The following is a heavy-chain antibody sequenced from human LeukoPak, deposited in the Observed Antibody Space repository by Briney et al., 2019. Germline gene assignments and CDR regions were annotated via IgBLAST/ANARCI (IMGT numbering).Heavy chain of an antibody. CDR2: ISGSCAST. Sequence: GGTLRLSCAASGFTFSTYGMSWVRQAPGKGLEWVSIISGSCASTYYADSVKGRFTISRDNSKKTLYLQMNSLRAEDTALYYCAKGLGGGSYYSSSYYFDYWGQGTLVTVSS. D-gene: IGHD1-26*01. J-gene: IGHJ4*02. V-gene: IGHV3-23*01. CDR1: GFTFSTYG. CDR3: AKGLGGGSYYSSSYYFDY.